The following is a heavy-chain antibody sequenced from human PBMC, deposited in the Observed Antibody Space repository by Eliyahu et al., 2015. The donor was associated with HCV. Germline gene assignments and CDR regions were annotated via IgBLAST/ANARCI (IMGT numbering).Heavy chain of an antibody. CDR2: IDYSGST. V-gene: IGHV4-59*11. J-gene: IGHJ4*02. D-gene: IGHD2-15*01. CDR3: ARGHGSPDY. CDR1: XXSFAYRY. Sequence: QVQLQESGPGXVXPXETLSLTCAVSXXSFAYRYXSWXRQPPGKGLEYIGYIDYSGSTNYNPSLQSRVAISLDTSKKQISLNLTSVSAADTAVYYCARGHGSPDYWGKGNLVTVYS.